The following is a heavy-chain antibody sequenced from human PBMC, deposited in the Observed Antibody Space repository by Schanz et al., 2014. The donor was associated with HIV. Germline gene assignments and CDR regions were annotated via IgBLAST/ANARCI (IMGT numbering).Heavy chain of an antibody. Sequence: QVQLVESGGGVVQPGRSLRLSCAASGFTFSTYGMHWVRQAPGKGLEWVAVKWYDGRNKYYTDSVKGRFTISRDNSKNTLYLQMNSLRAEDTAVYYCAKVDDYVWGSYRGYNWFDPWGQGTLVTVSS. CDR1: GFTFSTYG. D-gene: IGHD3-16*02. CDR2: KWYDGRNK. CDR3: AKVDDYVWGSYRGYNWFDP. J-gene: IGHJ5*02. V-gene: IGHV3-33*06.